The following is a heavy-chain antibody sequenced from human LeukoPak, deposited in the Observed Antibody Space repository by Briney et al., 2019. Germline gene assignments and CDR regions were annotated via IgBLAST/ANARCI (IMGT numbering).Heavy chain of an antibody. CDR3: ARGYYDSSASFDI. CDR2: IYYSGST. D-gene: IGHD3-22*01. CDR1: GGSISSHY. V-gene: IGHV4-59*11. Sequence: SGTLSLTCTVSGGSISSHYWSWIRQPPGKGLEWIGYIYYSGSTNYNPSLKSRVSISVDTSKNQFSLKLSSVTAADTAVYYCARGYYDSSASFDIWGQGTMVTVSS. J-gene: IGHJ3*02.